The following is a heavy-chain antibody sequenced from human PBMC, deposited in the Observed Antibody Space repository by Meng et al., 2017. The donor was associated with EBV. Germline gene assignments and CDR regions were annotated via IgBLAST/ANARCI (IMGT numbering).Heavy chain of an antibody. CDR3: ARGVEENGSHYPFDS. V-gene: IGHV7-4-1*02. Sequence: QVQLVQVGSGWKRPEASVKVSCKGSGYTFRNYAINWMRQGPGQGLEWMGWINTYSGKATFAQGFTGRFVFSLDTPVTTAHLQISGLKTEDSAVYYCARGVEENGSHYPFDSRGQGTLVTVSS. CDR1: GYTFRNYA. D-gene: IGHD1-1*01. J-gene: IGHJ4*02. CDR2: INTYSGKA.